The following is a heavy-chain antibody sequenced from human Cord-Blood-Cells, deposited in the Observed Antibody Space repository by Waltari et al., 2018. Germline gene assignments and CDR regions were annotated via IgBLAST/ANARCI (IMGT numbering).Heavy chain of an antibody. CDR1: GGSISSRSYY. D-gene: IGHD5-12*01. J-gene: IGHJ5*02. Sequence: QLQLQESGPGLVKPSETLSLTCTVPGGSISSRSYYWGWIRQPPGKGLEWIGSIYYRGSTYYNPSLKSRVTISVDTSKNQFSLKLSSVTAADTAVYYWARVNSGYDCAWGQGTLVTVSS. CDR2: IYYRGST. V-gene: IGHV4-39*01. CDR3: ARVNSGYDCA.